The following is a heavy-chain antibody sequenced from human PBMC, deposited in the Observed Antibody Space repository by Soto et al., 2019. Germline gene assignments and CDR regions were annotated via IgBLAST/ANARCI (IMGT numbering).Heavy chain of an antibody. D-gene: IGHD1-26*01. CDR3: ARDASGSYYFDY. CDR1: AFTFSSHG. V-gene: IGHV3-33*01. J-gene: IGHJ4*02. Sequence: GSLRLSCAASAFTFSSHGMHWVRQAPGKGLEWVAFTWYDGINKYYADSVKGRFTISRDNSKNTLYLQMNSLRAEDTAVYYCARDASGSYYFDYWGRGTLVTVSS. CDR2: TWYDGINK.